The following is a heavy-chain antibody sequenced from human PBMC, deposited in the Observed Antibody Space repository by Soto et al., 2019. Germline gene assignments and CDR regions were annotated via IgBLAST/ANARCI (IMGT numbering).Heavy chain of an antibody. CDR2: IYYSGST. V-gene: IGHV4-59*01. D-gene: IGHD3-3*01. J-gene: IGHJ5*02. CDR3: ARAGLRFLEWPFDP. CDR1: GGSISSYY. Sequence: PSETLSLTCTVSGGSISSYYWSWIRQPPGKGLEWIGYIYYSGSTNYNPSLKSRVTISVDTSKNQFSLKLSSVTAADTAVYYCARAGLRFLEWPFDPWGQGTLVTVSS.